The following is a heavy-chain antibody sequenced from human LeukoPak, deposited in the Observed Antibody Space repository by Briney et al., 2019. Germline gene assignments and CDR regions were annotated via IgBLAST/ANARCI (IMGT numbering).Heavy chain of an antibody. V-gene: IGHV4-59*01. CDR2: IYYTGNI. D-gene: IGHD6-13*01. CDR1: GGSISTYY. Sequence: SETLSLTCTVSGGSISTYYWNWIRQPPGKGLEWIGYIYYTGNIYSNPSLKSRVTISVDTSKNQFSLKLTSLTAADTAVYYCARGLMSSSWYFDYWGLGTLVTVSS. CDR3: ARGLMSSSWYFDY. J-gene: IGHJ4*02.